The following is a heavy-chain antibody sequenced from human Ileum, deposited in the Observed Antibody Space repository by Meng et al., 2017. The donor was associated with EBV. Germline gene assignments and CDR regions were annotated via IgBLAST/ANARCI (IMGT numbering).Heavy chain of an antibody. D-gene: IGHD3-10*01. V-gene: IGHV4-4*02. J-gene: IGHJ4*02. CDR1: GGSIRSSNW. Sequence: VQRPEPGPGLVKPSWTPSPTCAVSGGSIRSSNWWNWVRQPPGKGLEWIGEIYYSGSTIYNPSLKSRVTISVDKSKNLFSLKLSSVTAADTAVYYCARGYGSGRDYFDYWGQGTLVTVSS. CDR3: ARGYGSGRDYFDY. CDR2: IYYSGST.